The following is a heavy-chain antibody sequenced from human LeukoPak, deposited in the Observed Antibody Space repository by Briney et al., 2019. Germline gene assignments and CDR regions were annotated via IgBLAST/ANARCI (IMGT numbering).Heavy chain of an antibody. CDR1: GYTFTSYY. J-gene: IGHJ4*02. Sequence: ATVKVSCKASGYTFTSYYLYWVRQAPGQGLEWMGVINPSGGSTTSAQKFQGRVTMTRDTSTSTVYMELRSLRSEDTAVYYCARGPGPADDGGGYCFDYWGQGTLVTVSS. D-gene: IGHD3-22*01. V-gene: IGHV1-46*01. CDR3: ARGPGPADDGGGYCFDY. CDR2: INPSGGST.